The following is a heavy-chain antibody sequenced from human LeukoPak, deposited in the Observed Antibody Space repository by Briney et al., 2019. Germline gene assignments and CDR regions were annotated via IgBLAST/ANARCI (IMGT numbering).Heavy chain of an antibody. D-gene: IGHD3-22*01. CDR3: AKGPIYYDDSSGYWDY. Sequence: PGGSLRLSCAASGFTFSSYGMHWVRQAPGKGLEWVAFIRYDGSNKYYADSVKGRFTISRDNSKNTLYLQMNSLRAEDTAVYYCAKGPIYYDDSSGYWDYWGQGTLVTVPS. CDR2: IRYDGSNK. J-gene: IGHJ4*02. V-gene: IGHV3-30*02. CDR1: GFTFSSYG.